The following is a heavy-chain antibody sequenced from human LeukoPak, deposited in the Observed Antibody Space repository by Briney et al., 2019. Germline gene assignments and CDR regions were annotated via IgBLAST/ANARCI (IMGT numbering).Heavy chain of an antibody. CDR2: IYYSGST. CDR3: ARASSDSWRTPRYFDY. CDR1: GGSINSYY. V-gene: IGHV4-59*01. J-gene: IGHJ4*02. Sequence: SETLSLTCTVSGGSINSYYWSWIRQPAGKGLEWIGYIYYSGSTNYNPSLKSRVTISVDTSKNQFSLKLSSVTAADTAVYYCARASSDSWRTPRYFDYWGQGTLVTVSS. D-gene: IGHD1-26*01.